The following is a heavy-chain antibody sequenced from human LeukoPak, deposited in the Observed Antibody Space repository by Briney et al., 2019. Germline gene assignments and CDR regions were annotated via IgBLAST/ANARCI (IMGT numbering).Heavy chain of an antibody. CDR1: GITFSSYA. V-gene: IGHV3-21*01. D-gene: IGHD6-13*01. CDR3: AREIRKQQLVVDY. J-gene: IGHJ4*02. CDR2: ISSSSSYI. Sequence: GGSLRLSCAASGITFSSYAMSWVRQAPAKGLEWVSSISSSSSYIYYADSVKGRLTISRDNAKNSLYLQMNSLRAEDTAVYYCAREIRKQQLVVDYWGQGTLVTVSS.